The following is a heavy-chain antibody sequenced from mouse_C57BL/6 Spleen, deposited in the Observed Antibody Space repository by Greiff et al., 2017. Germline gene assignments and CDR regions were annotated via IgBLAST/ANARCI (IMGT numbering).Heavy chain of an antibody. V-gene: IGHV1-18*01. Sequence: VQLQQSGPELVKPGASVKIPCKASGYTFTDYNMDWVKQSHGKSLEWIGDINPNNGGTIYNQKFKGKATVTVDKSSSTAYMELRSLTSEDTAVYYCARFTTVEYYFDYWGQGTTLTVSS. CDR1: GYTFTDYN. J-gene: IGHJ2*01. CDR3: ARFTTVEYYFDY. D-gene: IGHD1-1*01. CDR2: INPNNGGT.